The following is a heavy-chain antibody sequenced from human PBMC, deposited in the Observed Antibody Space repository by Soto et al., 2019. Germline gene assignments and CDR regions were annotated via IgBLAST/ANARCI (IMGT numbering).Heavy chain of an antibody. CDR1: GFTFSNFG. V-gene: IGHV3-30*03. D-gene: IGHD6-13*01. CDR3: ARVWGPVTAAVYDY. Sequence: QVQLVESGGGVVQPGRSLRLSCAASGFTFSNFGMQWVRQAPGKGLEWVASISYDGNIKYSADSVKGRFTISRDNTKNTMDLQMNSLRSEDTVVYYCARVWGPVTAAVYDYWDQRTLVTVSS. J-gene: IGHJ4*02. CDR2: ISYDGNIK.